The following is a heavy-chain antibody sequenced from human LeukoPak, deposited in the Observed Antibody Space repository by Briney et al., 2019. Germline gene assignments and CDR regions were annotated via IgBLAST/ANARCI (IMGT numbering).Heavy chain of an antibody. Sequence: GASVKVSCKASGYIFSNFGITWVRQAPGQGLEWMGWISTYSGGTNYAQKFQGRVTMTRDTSISTAYMELSRLRSDDTAVYYCARACRDGYNFYFDYWGQGTLVTVSS. V-gene: IGHV1-2*02. CDR3: ARACRDGYNFYFDY. CDR1: GYIFSNFG. CDR2: ISTYSGGT. J-gene: IGHJ4*02. D-gene: IGHD5-24*01.